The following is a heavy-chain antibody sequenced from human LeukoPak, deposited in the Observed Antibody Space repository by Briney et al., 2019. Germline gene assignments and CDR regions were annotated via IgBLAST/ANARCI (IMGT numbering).Heavy chain of an antibody. CDR3: AKTQGYYDA. Sequence: PGGSLRLSCAASGFIFSTYWMHWVRQAPGKGLVWVSRINSDGSSTNYADAVKGRFTISRDNSKYTLYLQMNSLRADDTAVYYCAKTQGYYDAWGQGALVTVSS. J-gene: IGHJ5*02. D-gene: IGHD2-15*01. CDR2: INSDGSST. CDR1: GFIFSTYW. V-gene: IGHV3-74*01.